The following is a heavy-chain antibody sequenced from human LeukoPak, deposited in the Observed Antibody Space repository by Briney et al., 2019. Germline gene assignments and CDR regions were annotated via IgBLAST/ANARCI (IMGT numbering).Heavy chain of an antibody. Sequence: ASVKVSCKASGYTFTSYDINWVRQATGQGREWMGWMNPNSGDTGYAQKFQGRVTMTRNTSISTAYMELSSLRSEDTAVYYCARGPRGSSSSHFDYWGQGTLVTVSS. V-gene: IGHV1-8*01. J-gene: IGHJ4*02. CDR3: ARGPRGSSSSHFDY. CDR1: GYTFTSYD. D-gene: IGHD6-6*01. CDR2: MNPNSGDT.